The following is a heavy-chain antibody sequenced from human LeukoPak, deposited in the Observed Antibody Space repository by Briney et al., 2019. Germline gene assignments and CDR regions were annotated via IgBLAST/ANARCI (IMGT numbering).Heavy chain of an antibody. J-gene: IGHJ4*02. V-gene: IGHV3-30*18. CDR1: GFTFSSHA. Sequence: GRSLRLSCAASGFTFSSHAMHWVRQAPGKGLEWVAVISYDGSNEDYADSVNGRFTMSRDNSKNTLYLQMISLRAEDAAAYYCAKGRSVVRGPFDYWGQGTLVTVSS. CDR3: AKGRSVVRGPFDY. D-gene: IGHD3-10*01. CDR2: ISYDGSNE.